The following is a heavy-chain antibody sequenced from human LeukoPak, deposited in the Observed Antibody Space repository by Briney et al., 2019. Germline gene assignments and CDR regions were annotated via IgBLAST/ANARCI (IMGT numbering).Heavy chain of an antibody. CDR2: IIPIFGTA. V-gene: IGHV1-69*05. D-gene: IGHD6-6*01. J-gene: IGHJ3*02. CDR3: ASGGTREYSSSSLGGAFDI. CDR1: GGTFSSYA. Sequence: GASVKVSCKASGGTFSSYAISWVRQAPGQGLEWMGGIIPIFGTANYAQKFQGRVTITTDESTSTAYMELSSLRSEDTAVYYCASGGTREYSSSSLGGAFDIWGQGTMVTVSS.